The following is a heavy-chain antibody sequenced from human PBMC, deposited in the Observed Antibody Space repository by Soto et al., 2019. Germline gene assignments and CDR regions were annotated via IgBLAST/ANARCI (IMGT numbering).Heavy chain of an antibody. CDR1: GFTFSSYA. D-gene: IGHD3-22*01. CDR2: ISGSGGST. J-gene: IGHJ4*02. V-gene: IGHV3-23*01. Sequence: SGGSLRLSCAASGFTFSSYAMSWVRQAPGKGPEWVSAISGSGGSTYYADSVKGRFTISRDNSKNTPYLQMNSLRAEDTAVYYCAKDPSVGYYDSIYYFDYWGQGTLVTVSS. CDR3: AKDPSVGYYDSIYYFDY.